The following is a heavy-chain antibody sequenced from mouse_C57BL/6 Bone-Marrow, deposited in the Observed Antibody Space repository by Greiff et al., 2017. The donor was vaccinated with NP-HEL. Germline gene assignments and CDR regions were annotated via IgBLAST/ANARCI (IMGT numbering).Heavy chain of an antibody. CDR1: GYTFTSYW. Sequence: VQLQQPGAELVKPGASVKMSCKASGYTFTSYWITWVKQRPGQGLEWIGDIYPGSGSTNYNEKFKSKATLTVDTSSSTAYMQLTSLTSDDSAVYYCAREGKYYGNYWDVWGTGTTVTVSS. J-gene: IGHJ1*03. CDR2: IYPGSGST. CDR3: AREGKYYGNYWDV. D-gene: IGHD2-1*01. V-gene: IGHV1-55*01.